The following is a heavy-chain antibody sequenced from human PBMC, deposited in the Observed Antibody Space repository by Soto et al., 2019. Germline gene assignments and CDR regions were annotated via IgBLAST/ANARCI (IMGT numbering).Heavy chain of an antibody. J-gene: IGHJ4*02. Sequence: GGSLRLSCAASGFTFSTYSMNWVRQPPGKGLEWISYISSGSSTIYYADSVKGRFTISRDDAKNSLYLQMNSLRAEDTAVYYCARAVGAPAVSDYWGQGILVTVSS. V-gene: IGHV3-48*01. CDR2: ISSGSSTI. CDR1: GFTFSTYS. CDR3: ARAVGAPAVSDY. D-gene: IGHD6-13*01.